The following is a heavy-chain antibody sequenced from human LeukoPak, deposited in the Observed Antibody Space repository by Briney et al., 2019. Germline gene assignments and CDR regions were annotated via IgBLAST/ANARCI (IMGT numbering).Heavy chain of an antibody. CDR3: ARDSRDGYVDY. Sequence: SETPSLTCTVSGGSISSYYWSWIRQPPGKGLEWIGYIYYSGSTNYNPSLKSRVTISVDTPKNQISLKLSSVTAADTAVYYCARDSRDGYVDYWGQGTLVTVSS. CDR2: IYYSGST. D-gene: IGHD5-24*01. CDR1: GGSISSYY. J-gene: IGHJ4*02. V-gene: IGHV4-59*01.